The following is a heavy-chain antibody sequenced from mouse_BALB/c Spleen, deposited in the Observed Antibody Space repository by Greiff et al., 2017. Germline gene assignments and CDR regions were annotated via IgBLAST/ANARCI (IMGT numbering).Heavy chain of an antibody. CDR3: ARGGAYWYLDV. CDR2: ISSGGST. Sequence: EVQLMESGGGLVQPGGSRKLSCAASGFTFSSFGMHWVRQAPEKGLEWVAYISSGGSTYYPDSVKGRFTISRDNARNILYLQMSSLRSEDTAMYYCARGGAYWYLDVWGAGTTVTVSS. CDR1: GFTFSSFG. J-gene: IGHJ1*01. V-gene: IGHV5-6-5*01.